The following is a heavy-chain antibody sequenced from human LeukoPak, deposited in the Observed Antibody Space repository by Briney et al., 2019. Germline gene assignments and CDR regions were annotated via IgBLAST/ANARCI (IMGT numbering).Heavy chain of an antibody. J-gene: IGHJ4*02. V-gene: IGHV5-51*01. CDR1: GFNFTSHW. D-gene: IGHD6-13*01. CDR3: ARSLENGSRWYHFDY. Sequence: GESLKISCKGSGFNFTSHWIGWVRQMPGKGLEWMGIIYPGDSDTRYSPSFQGHVTISADQSISTAYLRWSSLKASDTAMYYCARSLENGSRWYHFDYWGQGTLVTVSS. CDR2: IYPGDSDT.